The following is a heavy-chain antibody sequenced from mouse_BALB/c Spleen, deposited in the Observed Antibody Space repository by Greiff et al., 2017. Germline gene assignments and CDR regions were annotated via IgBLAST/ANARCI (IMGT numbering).Heavy chain of an antibody. J-gene: IGHJ4*01. CDR3: TGGNYVGRRAMDD. V-gene: IGHV1S127*01. CDR2: IDPSNSET. CDR1: GYTFTSYW. Sequence: QVQLQQSGPELVRPGASVKMSCKASGYTFTSYWMHWVKQRPGQGLEWIGMIDPSNSETRLNQKFKDKATLNVDKSSNTAYMRLSSLTSEDSAVYYCTGGNYVGRRAMDDWGQGTSVTVSS. D-gene: IGHD2-1*01.